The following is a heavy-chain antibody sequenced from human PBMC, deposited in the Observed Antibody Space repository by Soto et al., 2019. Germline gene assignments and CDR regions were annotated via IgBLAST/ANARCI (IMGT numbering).Heavy chain of an antibody. D-gene: IGHD3-22*01. CDR3: ARHDYSDRAFDL. J-gene: IGHJ3*01. CDR1: GGSVGSGAYY. Sequence: SETLSLTCIVSGGSVGSGAYYWSWIRQPPGNALEWIGCIQYSGDTNYNSSLKSRVTISVDMSRNRFSLKLTSVTAADTAFYYCARHDYSDRAFDLWGQGTMVTVSS. CDR2: IQYSGDT. V-gene: IGHV4-61*08.